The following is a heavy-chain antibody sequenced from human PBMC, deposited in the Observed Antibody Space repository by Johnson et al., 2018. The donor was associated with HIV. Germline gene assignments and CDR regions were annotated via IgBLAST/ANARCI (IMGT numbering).Heavy chain of an antibody. CDR1: GFTFSDYY. V-gene: IGHV3-11*01. CDR3: AKGMTVGTTTAFDI. J-gene: IGHJ3*02. CDR2: ISSSGRTI. Sequence: VQVVESGGGLIQPGGSLRLSCAASGFTFSDYYMSWIRQAPGKGLEWVSYISSSGRTIHSAYSVKGRFTISLDHSKNSLYLQMNSLIAEDTALYYCAKGMTVGTTTAFDIWGQGTMVTVSS. D-gene: IGHD1-7*01.